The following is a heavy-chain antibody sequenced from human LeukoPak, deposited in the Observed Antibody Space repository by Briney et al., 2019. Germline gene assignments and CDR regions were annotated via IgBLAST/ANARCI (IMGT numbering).Heavy chain of an antibody. D-gene: IGHD3-10*01. CDR1: GFTFSSYW. Sequence: GGSLRLSCAASGFTFSSYWMHWVRQAPGKGLVWVSRINTDGSSTSYADSVKGRFTNSRDNSKNTLYLQMNSLRAEDTAVYYCAREGGWFGELSPGWIDDYWGQGTLVTVSS. CDR2: INTDGSST. J-gene: IGHJ4*02. CDR3: AREGGWFGELSPGWIDDY. V-gene: IGHV3-74*01.